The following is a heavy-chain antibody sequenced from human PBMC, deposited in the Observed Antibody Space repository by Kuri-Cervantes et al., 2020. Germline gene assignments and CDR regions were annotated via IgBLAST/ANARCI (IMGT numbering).Heavy chain of an antibody. Sequence: GESLKISCAASGFAISSYNMNWVRQAPGKGLEWVSSISSSSSYIYYADSVKGRFTISRDNAKNSLYLQMNSLRAEDTAVYYCARDPHSFNWFDPWGQGTLVTVSS. J-gene: IGHJ5*02. V-gene: IGHV3-21*01. CDR2: ISSSSSYI. CDR1: GFAISSYN. CDR3: ARDPHSFNWFDP.